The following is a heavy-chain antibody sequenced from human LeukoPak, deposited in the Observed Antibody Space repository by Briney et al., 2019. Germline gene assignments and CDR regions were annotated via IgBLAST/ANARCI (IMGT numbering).Heavy chain of an antibody. Sequence: PGGSLRLSCAASGFTFSSYTMNCVRQAPEKGLEWGSYISSSSSTTDYADSVKGRFTISRDNAKNSLYLQMNSLRDEDTAVYYCARNYDILTRAFDYWGQGTLVTVSS. CDR2: ISSSSSTT. CDR1: GFTFSSYT. CDR3: ARNYDILTRAFDY. D-gene: IGHD3-9*01. V-gene: IGHV3-48*02. J-gene: IGHJ4*02.